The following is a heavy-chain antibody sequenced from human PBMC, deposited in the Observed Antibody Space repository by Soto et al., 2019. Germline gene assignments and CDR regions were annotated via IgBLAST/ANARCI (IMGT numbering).Heavy chain of an antibody. Sequence: GGSLRLSCAASGFTFSSYSMNWVRQAPGKGLEWVSYISSSSSTIYYADSVKGRFTISRDNAKNSLYLQMNSLRAEDTAVYYCATLPWGSKLRFLEWLPPHDAFDIWGQGTMVTVSS. V-gene: IGHV3-48*04. CDR3: ATLPWGSKLRFLEWLPPHDAFDI. CDR1: GFTFSSYS. J-gene: IGHJ3*02. CDR2: ISSSSSTI. D-gene: IGHD3-3*01.